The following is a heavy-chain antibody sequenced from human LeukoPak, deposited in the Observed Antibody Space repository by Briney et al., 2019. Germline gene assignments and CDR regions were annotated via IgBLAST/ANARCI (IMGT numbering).Heavy chain of an antibody. CDR2: IKQDGSEK. CDR3: ATYSSPDY. Sequence: GGSLRLSCAASGFTFSSYWMSWVRQAPGKGLEWVANIKQDGSEKYYVDSVKGRFTISRDNSKNTLYLQMGSLRAEDMAVYYCATYSSPDYWGQGTLVTVSS. CDR1: GFTFSSYW. V-gene: IGHV3-7*01. D-gene: IGHD6-13*01. J-gene: IGHJ4*02.